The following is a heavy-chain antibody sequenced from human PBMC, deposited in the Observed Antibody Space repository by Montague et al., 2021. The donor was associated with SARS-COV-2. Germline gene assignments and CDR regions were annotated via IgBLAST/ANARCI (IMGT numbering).Heavy chain of an antibody. CDR3: ARTEYNWNDWFDP. CDR1: GGSISGYY. J-gene: IGHJ5*02. CDR2: IFHSGIT. V-gene: IGHV4-59*13. Sequence: SETLSLTCSVPGGSISGYYWSRIRQSPGKGLEWIGYIFHSGITDYNPSLKSRVTISVDMSKNQFSLQLNSVTAADSAVYYCARTEYNWNDWFDPWGQGTLVTVSS. D-gene: IGHD1-20*01.